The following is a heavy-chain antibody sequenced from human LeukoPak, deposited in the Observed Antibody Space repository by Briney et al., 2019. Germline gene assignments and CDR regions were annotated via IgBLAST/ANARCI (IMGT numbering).Heavy chain of an antibody. CDR1: GGSISSSSYY. Sequence: SETLSLTCTVSGGSISSSSYYWGWIRQPPGKGLEWIGSIYYSGSTYYNPSLKSRVTISVDTSKNQFSLKLSSVTAADTAVYYCARDRYYDYVWGSYRHFDYWGQGTLVTVSS. D-gene: IGHD3-16*02. J-gene: IGHJ4*02. CDR3: ARDRYYDYVWGSYRHFDY. CDR2: IYYSGST. V-gene: IGHV4-39*07.